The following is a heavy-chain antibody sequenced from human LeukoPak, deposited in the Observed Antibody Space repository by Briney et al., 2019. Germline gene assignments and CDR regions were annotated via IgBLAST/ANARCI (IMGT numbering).Heavy chain of an antibody. V-gene: IGHV3-11*01. J-gene: IGHJ4*02. CDR3: ARLGRRGVVDY. CDR1: GFTFSDYY. CDR2: ISSGSTI. Sequence: GGSLRLSCAASGFTFSDYYMSWIRQAPGKGLEWVSYISSGSTIYYADSVKGRFTISRDNAKNSLYLQMNSLRAEDTAVYYCARLGRRGVVDYWGQGTLVTVSS. D-gene: IGHD3-16*01.